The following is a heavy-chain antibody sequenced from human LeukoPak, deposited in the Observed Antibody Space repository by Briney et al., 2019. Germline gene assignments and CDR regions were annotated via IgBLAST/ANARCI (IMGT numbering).Heavy chain of an antibody. J-gene: IGHJ4*02. V-gene: IGHV3-23*01. CDR3: SRDRTYFDY. CDR2: ISGSGGST. Sequence: GGSLRLSCAASGFTFSSYAMSWVRQAPGKGLEWVSAISGSGGSTYYADSVKGRFTISRDNAKNSLYLQMNSLRAEDTAVYYCSRDRTYFDYWGQGTLVTVSS. CDR1: GFTFSSYA.